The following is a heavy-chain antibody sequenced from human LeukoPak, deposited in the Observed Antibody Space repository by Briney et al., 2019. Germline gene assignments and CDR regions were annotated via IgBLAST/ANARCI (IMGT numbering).Heavy chain of an antibody. Sequence: SETLSLTCTVSGGSISSSSYYWGWIRQPPGKGLEWIGSIYYSGSTYYNPSLKSRVTISVDRSKNQFSLKLSSVTAADTAVYYCARSSMESSSSSDYWGQGTLVTVSS. CDR2: IYYSGST. CDR3: ARSSMESSSSSDY. D-gene: IGHD6-6*01. J-gene: IGHJ4*02. CDR1: GGSISSSSYY. V-gene: IGHV4-39*07.